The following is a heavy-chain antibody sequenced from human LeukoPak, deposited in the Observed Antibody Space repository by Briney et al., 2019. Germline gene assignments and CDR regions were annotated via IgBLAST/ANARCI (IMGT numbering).Heavy chain of an antibody. CDR3: STVRTY. J-gene: IGHJ4*02. CDR2: IKTKTDGGAI. V-gene: IGHV3-15*01. CDR1: GFTFTNAW. Sequence: PGGSLRLSCAASGFTFTNAWMNWVRQTPGKGQEWVGRIKTKTDGGAIDYAAPVKGRFTISRDDSKNMLYLQMNSLKTEDTGVYYCSTVRTYWGQGTLVTVSS.